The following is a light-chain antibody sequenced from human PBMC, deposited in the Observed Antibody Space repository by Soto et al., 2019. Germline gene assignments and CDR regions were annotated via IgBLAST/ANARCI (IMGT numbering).Light chain of an antibody. CDR3: QQYGSSPRT. CDR2: GAS. Sequence: EVVLTQSPGTLSMSPGERATLSCRASQSIRDMYIAWYQQKPGQAPRLLIYGASTRATGIPDRFSGSGSGTDFTLTISRLEPADFAVYYCQQYGSSPRTFGHGTKVEI. V-gene: IGKV3-20*01. J-gene: IGKJ1*01. CDR1: QSIRDMY.